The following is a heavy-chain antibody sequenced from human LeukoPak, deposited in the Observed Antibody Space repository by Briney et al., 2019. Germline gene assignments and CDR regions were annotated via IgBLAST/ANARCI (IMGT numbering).Heavy chain of an antibody. CDR2: FYPSGNT. Sequence: SETLSLTCTVSGGSISSYSWSWIRQPAGKGLEWIGRFYPSGNTNYNPSLKSRVTMSADTSKNQFSLKLISVTAADTAVYYCARSGRLYGDNDPFDYWGQGTLVTVSS. J-gene: IGHJ4*02. CDR1: GGSISSYS. V-gene: IGHV4-4*07. D-gene: IGHD1-26*01. CDR3: ARSGRLYGDNDPFDY.